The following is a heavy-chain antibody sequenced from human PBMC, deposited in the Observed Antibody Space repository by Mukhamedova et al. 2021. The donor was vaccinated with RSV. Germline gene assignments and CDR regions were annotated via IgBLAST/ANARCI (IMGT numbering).Heavy chain of an antibody. CDR2: IKQDGSEK. D-gene: IGHD6-13*01. J-gene: IGHJ4*02. Sequence: GKGLEWVANIKQDGSEKYYVDSVKGRFTISRDNAKNSLYLQMNSLRAEDTAVYYCAREGKAAGSDYWGQGTLVTVSS. V-gene: IGHV3-7*03. CDR3: AREGKAAGSDY.